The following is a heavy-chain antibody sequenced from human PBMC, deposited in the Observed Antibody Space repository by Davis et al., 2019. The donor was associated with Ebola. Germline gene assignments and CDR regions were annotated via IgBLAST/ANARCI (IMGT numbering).Heavy chain of an antibody. J-gene: IGHJ6*02. D-gene: IGHD2-2*01. CDR3: ARDRIVVVPAAITYYYYGMDV. CDR2: INHRGST. V-gene: IGHV4-34*01. Sequence: MPSETLSLTCAVYGGSFSGYYWSWIRQPPGKGLQWIGEINHRGSTYYNPSLKSRVTISVDTSKNQFSLKLRSVTAADTAVYYCARDRIVVVPAAITYYYYGMDVWGQGTTVTVSS. CDR1: GGSFSGYY.